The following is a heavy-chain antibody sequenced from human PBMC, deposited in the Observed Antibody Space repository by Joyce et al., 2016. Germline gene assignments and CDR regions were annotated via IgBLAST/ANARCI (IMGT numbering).Heavy chain of an antibody. CDR2: ISNDGTKQ. V-gene: IGHV3-30*04. CDR1: GFSFSGYA. Sequence: QVALVESGGGVVQPGGSLRIPCAAGGFSFSGYAIHWIRQTAGKGLEWVAVISNDGTKQYYTKSVKGRFTISRDSSKNTLYLEMNSLRVEDTALYFCARPPMVTDLYDVFHIWGQGTMVTVSS. J-gene: IGHJ3*02. CDR3: ARPPMVTDLYDVFHI. D-gene: IGHD4/OR15-4a*01.